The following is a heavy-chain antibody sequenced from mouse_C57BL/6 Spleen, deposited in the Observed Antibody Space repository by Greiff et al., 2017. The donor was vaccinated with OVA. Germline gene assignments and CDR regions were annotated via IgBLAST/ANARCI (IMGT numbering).Heavy chain of an antibody. CDR3: ARGQGYDGGFAY. V-gene: IGHV1-82*01. CDR1: GYAFSSSW. J-gene: IGHJ3*01. D-gene: IGHD2-2*01. CDR2: IYPGDGDT. Sequence: VMLVESGPELVKPGASVKISCKASGYAFSSSWMNWVKQRPGKGLEWIGRIYPGDGDTNYNGKFKGKATLTADKSSSTAYMQLSSLTSEDSAVYFCARGQGYDGGFAYWGQGTLVTVSA.